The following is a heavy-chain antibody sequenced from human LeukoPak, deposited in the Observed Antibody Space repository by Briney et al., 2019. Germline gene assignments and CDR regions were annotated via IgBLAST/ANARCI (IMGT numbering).Heavy chain of an antibody. CDR1: GGSISSYY. D-gene: IGHD2-2*03. J-gene: IGHJ5*02. V-gene: IGHV4-59*08. CDR3: ARSHAGYCSSTSCYAGNWFDP. Sequence: SETLSLTCTVSGGSISSYYWSWIRQPPGKGLEWIGYIYYSGSTNYNPSLKSRVTISVDTTKNKFSLKLSSVTAADTAVYYCARSHAGYCSSTSCYAGNWFDPWGQGTLVTVSS. CDR2: IYYSGST.